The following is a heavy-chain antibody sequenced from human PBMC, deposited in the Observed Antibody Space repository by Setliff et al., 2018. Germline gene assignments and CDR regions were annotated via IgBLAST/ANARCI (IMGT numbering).Heavy chain of an antibody. D-gene: IGHD3-10*01. Sequence: SETLSLTCRVSGGSISSGNYYWGLIRQPPGKGLEWVGSTSYSGTTYSNSSLKSRLSISVDTSKNQFSLRLTSVTAADTAVYFCARTINFLGSGTWGYMDVWGKGTTVTVSS. CDR1: GGSISSGNYY. CDR3: ARTINFLGSGTWGYMDV. CDR2: TSYSGTT. V-gene: IGHV4-39*01. J-gene: IGHJ6*03.